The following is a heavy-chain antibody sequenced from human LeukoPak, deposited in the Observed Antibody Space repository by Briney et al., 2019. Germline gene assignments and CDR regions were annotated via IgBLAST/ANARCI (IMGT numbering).Heavy chain of an antibody. Sequence: GGSLRLSCAASGFTFSNYLMNWVRQAPGKGLEWVSSISGSGDITYYADSVKGRFTMSRVNSKNTLYLQMNSLRAEDTAVYYCAQGDSGYENYYYYYYMGVWGKGTTVTVSS. D-gene: IGHD5-12*01. CDR3: AQGDSGYENYYYYYYMGV. CDR2: ISGSGDIT. J-gene: IGHJ6*03. CDR1: GFTFSNYL. V-gene: IGHV3-23*01.